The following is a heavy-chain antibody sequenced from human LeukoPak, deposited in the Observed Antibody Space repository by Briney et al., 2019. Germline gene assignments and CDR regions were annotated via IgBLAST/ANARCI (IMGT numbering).Heavy chain of an antibody. CDR2: INSDGSST. J-gene: IGHJ4*02. CDR3: ARGLPATQSSGWYEGYY. CDR1: GFTFSSYW. V-gene: IGHV3-74*01. D-gene: IGHD6-19*01. Sequence: GGSPRLSCAASGFTFSSYWMHWVRQAPGKGLVWVSRINSDGSSTSYADSVKGRFTISRDNAKNTLYLQMNSLRAEDTAVYYCARGLPATQSSGWYEGYYWGQGTLVTVSS.